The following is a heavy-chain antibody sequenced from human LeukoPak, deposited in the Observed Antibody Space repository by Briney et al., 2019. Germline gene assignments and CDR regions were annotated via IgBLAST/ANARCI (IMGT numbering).Heavy chain of an antibody. CDR1: GYTFTSYE. V-gene: IGHV1-8*01. CDR2: ANPGSGNT. Sequence: ASVTVSCKASGYTFTSYEINWVRQATGQGLEWMGRANPGSGNTGYAQKFQGRVTMTRNTSITTAYMELSSLRSEDTAVYYCARDYYYDTSGHRSGYFDLWGRGTLVTVSS. D-gene: IGHD3-22*01. J-gene: IGHJ2*01. CDR3: ARDYYYDTSGHRSGYFDL.